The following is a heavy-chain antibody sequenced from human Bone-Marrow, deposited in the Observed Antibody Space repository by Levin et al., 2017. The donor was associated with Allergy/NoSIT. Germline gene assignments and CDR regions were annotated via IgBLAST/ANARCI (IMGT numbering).Heavy chain of an antibody. CDR1: GFTFSTYG. D-gene: IGHD2-21*01. V-gene: IGHV3-48*04. CDR2: ITNSGTPV. J-gene: IGHJ4*02. CDR3: VRGVVDY. Sequence: GGSLRLSCAASGFTFSTYGMNWVRQAPDKGLEWVAHITNSGTPVYYGDSVRGRFTISRDNANGLLYLQMNSLRAEDTAVYYCVRGVVDYWGQGTLVTVSS.